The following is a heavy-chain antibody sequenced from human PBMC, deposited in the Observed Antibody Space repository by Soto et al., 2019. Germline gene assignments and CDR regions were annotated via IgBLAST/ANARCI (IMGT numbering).Heavy chain of an antibody. CDR3: AREVSIPGENYYYYYGMDV. Sequence: GASVKVSCKASGYTFTSYGFSWVRQAPGQGLEWMGWISGYNSNTTYAQRLQGRVTMTTDTSTSTAYMELRSLRSGDTAVYYCAREVSIPGENYYYYYGMDVWGQGTTVTVSS. CDR1: GYTFTSYG. CDR2: ISGYNSNT. V-gene: IGHV1-18*04. D-gene: IGHD3-3*02. J-gene: IGHJ6*02.